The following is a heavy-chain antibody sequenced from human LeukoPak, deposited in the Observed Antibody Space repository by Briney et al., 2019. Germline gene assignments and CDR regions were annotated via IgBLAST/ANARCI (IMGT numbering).Heavy chain of an antibody. Sequence: SETLSLTCAVYGGSFSGYYWSWIRQPPGKGLEWIGYIYYSGSTNYNPSLKRRVTISVDTANNQFSLKLSSVTAADTAVYYCARFQQWFGDDYWGQGTLVTVSS. V-gene: IGHV4-59*01. CDR2: IYYSGST. D-gene: IGHD3-10*01. CDR1: GGSFSGYY. J-gene: IGHJ4*02. CDR3: ARFQQWFGDDY.